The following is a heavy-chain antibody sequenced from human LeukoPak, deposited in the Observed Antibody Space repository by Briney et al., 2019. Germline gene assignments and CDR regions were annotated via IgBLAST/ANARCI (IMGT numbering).Heavy chain of an antibody. CDR2: ISSSSSYI. CDR3: AKDPAYSSSRLYYFDY. J-gene: IGHJ4*02. V-gene: IGHV3-21*04. CDR1: GFTFSSYS. Sequence: GGSLRLSCAASGFTFSSYSMNWVRQAPGKGLEWVSSISSSSSYIYYADSVKGRFTISRDNSNNTLYLQMNSLRAEDTAVYYCAKDPAYSSSRLYYFDYWGQGTLVTVSS. D-gene: IGHD6-13*01.